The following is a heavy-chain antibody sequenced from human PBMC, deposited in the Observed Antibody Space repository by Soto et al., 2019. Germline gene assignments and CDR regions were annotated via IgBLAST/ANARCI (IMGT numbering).Heavy chain of an antibody. V-gene: IGHV4-31*01. CDR3: GRSSYSANYLDY. D-gene: IGHD2-2*01. Sequence: QVKLQESGPGLVKPSQTLSLTCTVSGGSISSGGYYWSWIRQHPGKGLEWIGYIYYSGSTYYNPSLKSLINITVNTSKNQFPQKLSSVTAADTAVYYRGRSSYSANYLDYWGQGTLVTVSS. CDR2: IYYSGST. J-gene: IGHJ4*02. CDR1: GGSISSGGYY.